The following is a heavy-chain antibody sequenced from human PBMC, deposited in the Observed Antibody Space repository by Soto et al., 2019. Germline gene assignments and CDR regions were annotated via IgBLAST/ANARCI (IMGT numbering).Heavy chain of an antibody. CDR2: ISAYNGNT. Sequence: ASVKVSCKASGYTFTSYGISWVRQAPGQGLEWMGWISAYNGNTNYAQKLQGRVTMTTDTSTSTAYMELRSLRSDDTAVYYCAVTYYDFWSGYFPSWYYYGMDVWG. CDR1: GYTFTSYG. D-gene: IGHD3-3*01. CDR3: AVTYYDFWSGYFPSWYYYGMDV. J-gene: IGHJ6*02. V-gene: IGHV1-18*01.